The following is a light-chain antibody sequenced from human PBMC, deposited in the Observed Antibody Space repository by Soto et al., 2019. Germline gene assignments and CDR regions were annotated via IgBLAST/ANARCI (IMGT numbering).Light chain of an antibody. CDR2: GAS. Sequence: EIVLTQSPGTLSLSPGERATLSCRASQSVSSSDLAWYRQKPGQAPRLLVYGASSRATGVPDRFSGSGSGTDFTLTISRLEPEDFVVYYCQQYSSLPITFGQGTRLEIK. CDR1: QSVSSSD. J-gene: IGKJ5*01. V-gene: IGKV3-20*01. CDR3: QQYSSLPIT.